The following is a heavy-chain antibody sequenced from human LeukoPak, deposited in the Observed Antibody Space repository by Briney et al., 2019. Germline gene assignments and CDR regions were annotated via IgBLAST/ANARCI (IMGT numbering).Heavy chain of an antibody. Sequence: VASVKVSCKASGYTFTGYYMHWVRHAPGQGLEWMGWINPNSGGTNYAQKFQGRAAMTRDTSISTAYMELSRLRSDDTAVYYCARDSSGWFLVYWGQGTLVTVSS. CDR2: INPNSGGT. CDR3: ARDSSGWFLVY. CDR1: GYTFTGYY. V-gene: IGHV1-2*02. D-gene: IGHD6-19*01. J-gene: IGHJ4*02.